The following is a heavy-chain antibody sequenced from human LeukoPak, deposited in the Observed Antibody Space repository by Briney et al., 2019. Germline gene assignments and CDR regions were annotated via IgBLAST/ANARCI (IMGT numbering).Heavy chain of an antibody. CDR1: GFTFSSYG. D-gene: IGHD4-11*01. CDR2: IRYDGSNK. V-gene: IGHV3-30*02. Sequence: GGSLRLSCAASGFTFSSYGMHWVRQAPGKGLEWVAFIRYDGSNKYYADSVKGRFTISRDNSKNTLYLQMNSLRAEDTAVYYCAKDQGYSNHFDYWGQGTLVTVSS. J-gene: IGHJ4*02. CDR3: AKDQGYSNHFDY.